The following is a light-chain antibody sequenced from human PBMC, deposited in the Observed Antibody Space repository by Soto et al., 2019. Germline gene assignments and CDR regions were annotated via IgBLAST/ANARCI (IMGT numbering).Light chain of an antibody. J-gene: IGLJ2*01. CDR2: EVT. Sequence: QSALTQPASLSGSPGQSITISCTGTSGDIGGYNYVSWYQQHPGKAPKLLISEVTNRPSGVSNRFSGSKSGNTASLPISGLQAEDEADYYCSSYTTSITPVVFGGGTKLTVL. V-gene: IGLV2-14*01. CDR1: SGDIGGYNY. CDR3: SSYTTSITPVV.